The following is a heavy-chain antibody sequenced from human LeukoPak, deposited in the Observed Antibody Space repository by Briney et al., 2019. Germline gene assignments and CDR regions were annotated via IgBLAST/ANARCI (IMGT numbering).Heavy chain of an antibody. D-gene: IGHD4-17*01. V-gene: IGHV4-34*01. CDR2: INHSGST. Sequence: KPSETLSLTCAVYGGSFSGYYWSWIRQPPGKGLEWIGEINHSGSTNYNPSLKSRVTISVDTSKNQFSLTLSSVTAADTAVYYCARENRGHGDHFDYWGQGTLVTVSS. CDR1: GGSFSGYY. CDR3: ARENRGHGDHFDY. J-gene: IGHJ4*02.